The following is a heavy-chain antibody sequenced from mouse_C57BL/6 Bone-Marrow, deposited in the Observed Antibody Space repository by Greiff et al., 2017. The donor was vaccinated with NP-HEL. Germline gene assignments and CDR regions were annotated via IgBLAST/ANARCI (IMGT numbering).Heavy chain of an antibody. D-gene: IGHD2-5*01. CDR3: VRDYDSNPDEY. V-gene: IGHV10-1*01. Sequence: EVQLVESGGGLVQPKGSLKLSCAASGFSFNTYAMNWVRQAPGKGLEWVARIRSKSNNYATYYADSVKDRFTISRDDSESMLYLQMNNLKTEDTAMYYCVRDYDSNPDEYWGQGTSVTVSS. J-gene: IGHJ4*01. CDR2: IRSKSNNYAT. CDR1: GFSFNTYA.